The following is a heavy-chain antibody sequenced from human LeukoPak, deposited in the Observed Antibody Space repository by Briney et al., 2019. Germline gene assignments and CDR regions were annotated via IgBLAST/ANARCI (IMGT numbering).Heavy chain of an antibody. J-gene: IGHJ4*02. CDR1: GFMFSSYS. CDR2: IDSTSSTI. D-gene: IGHD5-12*01. Sequence: HSGGSLRLSCAASGFMFSSYSMNWVRQAPGKGLEWVSYIDSTSSTIYYTDSVKGRFTLSRDNAKNSLYLQMNSLRAEDTAVYYCATTIRDSPWDYWGQGTLVTVSS. CDR3: ATTIRDSPWDY. V-gene: IGHV3-48*01.